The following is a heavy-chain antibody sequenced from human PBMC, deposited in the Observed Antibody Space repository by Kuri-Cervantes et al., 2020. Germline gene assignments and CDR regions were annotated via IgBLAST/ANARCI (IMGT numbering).Heavy chain of an antibody. Sequence: GGSLRLSCAASGFTFSDYYTSWIRQAPGKGLEWVSYISSSGSTIYYADSVKGRFTISRDNSKNTLRLQMNSLLFEDTALYFCARDAIIPQNYYMDVWGKGTTVTVSS. CDR1: GFTFSDYY. D-gene: IGHD3-3*01. CDR3: ARDAIIPQNYYMDV. V-gene: IGHV3-11*04. CDR2: ISSSGSTI. J-gene: IGHJ6*03.